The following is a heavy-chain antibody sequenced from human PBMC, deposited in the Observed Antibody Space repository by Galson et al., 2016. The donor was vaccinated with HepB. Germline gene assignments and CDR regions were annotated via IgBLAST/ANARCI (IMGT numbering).Heavy chain of an antibody. J-gene: IGHJ6*03. CDR2: ISSSRTYI. V-gene: IGHV3-21*01. CDR1: GFTFRNYS. D-gene: IGHD5-24*01. CDR3: AREGLGDGYNSLNYYSYYMDV. Sequence: SLRLSCAASGFTFRNYSLDWVRQAPGQGLEWVSSISSSRTYIYYAHSVTGGFTISRDNAKNSLYLQMSSLRAEDTAVYYCAREGLGDGYNSLNYYSYYMDVWGKGTTVTVSS.